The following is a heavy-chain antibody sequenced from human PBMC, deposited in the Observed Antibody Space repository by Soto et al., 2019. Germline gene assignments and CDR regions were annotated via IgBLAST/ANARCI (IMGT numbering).Heavy chain of an antibody. J-gene: IGHJ4*02. CDR2: SSYDGRET. CDR3: ARDSGWPILNFDN. CDR1: DFDFSSYG. D-gene: IGHD3-10*01. Sequence: GGSLRLSCAASDFDFSSYGIHWVRQAPGKGLEWVAASSYDGRETFYADSAKGRFTVSKEMSKNTAFLQMNALRHEDTAVYFCARDSGWPILNFDNWGQGTPVTVTS. V-gene: IGHV3-30*03.